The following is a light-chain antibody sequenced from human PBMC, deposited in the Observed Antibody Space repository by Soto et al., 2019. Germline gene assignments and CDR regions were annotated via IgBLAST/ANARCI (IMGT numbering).Light chain of an antibody. CDR2: DVT. J-gene: IGLJ3*02. V-gene: IGLV2-14*01. Sequence: QSAPTQPASVSGSPGQSVTISCSGSSSDVGAYNYVSWYQRHPGKAPKLMIYDVTNRPSGVSNRFSGSKSGNTASLTISGLQAEDEADYFCSSYTSSSTVVFGGGTKVTVL. CDR3: SSYTSSSTVV. CDR1: SSDVGAYNY.